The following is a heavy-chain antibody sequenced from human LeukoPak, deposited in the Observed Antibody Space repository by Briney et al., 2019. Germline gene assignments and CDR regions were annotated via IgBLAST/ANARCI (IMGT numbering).Heavy chain of an antibody. D-gene: IGHD6-13*01. CDR1: GGSFSGYY. Sequence: PSETLSLTCAVYGGSFSGYYWSWIRQHPGKGLEWIGYIYYSGSTYYNPSLKSRVTISVDTSKNQFSLKLSSVTAADTAVYYCARRDSSSWNNWFDPWGQGTLVTVSS. J-gene: IGHJ5*02. V-gene: IGHV4-31*11. CDR2: IYYSGST. CDR3: ARRDSSSWNNWFDP.